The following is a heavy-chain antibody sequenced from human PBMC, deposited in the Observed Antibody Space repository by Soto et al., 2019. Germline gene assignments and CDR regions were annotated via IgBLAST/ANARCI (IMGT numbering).Heavy chain of an antibody. J-gene: IGHJ4*02. CDR3: AREKSSWNSQPPHFDY. V-gene: IGHV1-69*13. Sequence: SVKVSCKASGGTFSSYAISWVRQAPGQGLEWMGGIIPIFGTANYAQKFQGRVTITADESTSTAYMELSSLRSEDTAVYYCAREKSSWNSQPPHFDYWGQGTLVTVSS. CDR1: GGTFSSYA. CDR2: IIPIFGTA. D-gene: IGHD6-13*01.